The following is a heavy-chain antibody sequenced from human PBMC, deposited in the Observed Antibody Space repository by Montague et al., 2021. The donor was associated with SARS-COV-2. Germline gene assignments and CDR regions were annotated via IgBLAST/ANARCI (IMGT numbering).Heavy chain of an antibody. CDR1: GGSISSYY. CDR2: IYYSGRT. D-gene: IGHD3-22*01. V-gene: IGHV4-59*01. CDR3: ARGGGSGYRYYFDY. Sequence: SETLSLTCTVSGGSISSYYWNWIPQPPGKGLEWIGYIYYSGRTNYNPSLKSRVTISVDTSKNQFSLKLSSVTAADTAVYYCARGGGSGYRYYFDYRGQGSLVTVSS. J-gene: IGHJ4*02.